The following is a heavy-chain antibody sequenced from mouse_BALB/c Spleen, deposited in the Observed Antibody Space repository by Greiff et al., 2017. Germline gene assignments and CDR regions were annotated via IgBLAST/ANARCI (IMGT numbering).Heavy chain of an antibody. V-gene: IGHV5-9-3*01. CDR1: GFTFSSYA. J-gene: IGHJ2*01. D-gene: IGHD2-3*01. Sequence: EVQLVESGGGLVKPGGSLKLSCAASGFTFSSYAMSWVRQTPEKRLEWVATISSGGSYTYYPDSVKGRFTISRDNAKNTLYLQMSSLRSEDTAMYYCARGGFDGYYFDYWGQGTTLTVSS. CDR3: ARGGFDGYYFDY. CDR2: ISSGGSYT.